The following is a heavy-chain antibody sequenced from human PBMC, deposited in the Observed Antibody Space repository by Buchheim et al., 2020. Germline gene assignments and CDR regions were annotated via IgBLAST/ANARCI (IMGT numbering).Heavy chain of an antibody. CDR1: GVSISGSTDY. J-gene: IGHJ4*02. CDR3: ARQHPSFDY. CDR2: IFYSGIT. Sequence: QLQLQESGPGLVKPSETLSLTCTASGVSISGSTDYWGWIRQSPGKGLEWIGSIFYSGITYYNPSLKSRVTISVDTSKTPFSLKLNSVAAADTALYYCARQHPSFDYWGQGTL. V-gene: IGHV4-39*01.